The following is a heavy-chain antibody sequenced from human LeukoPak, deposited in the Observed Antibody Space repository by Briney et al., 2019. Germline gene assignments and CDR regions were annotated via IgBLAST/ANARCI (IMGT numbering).Heavy chain of an antibody. CDR2: IADDGGVK. D-gene: IGHD3-3*01. CDR1: GITFSRHG. CDR3: AREATWGEWYFDH. V-gene: IGHV3-30*03. J-gene: IGHJ4*02. Sequence: GRSLRLACVASGITFSRHGMDWVRQAPGKGLEWVAVIADDGGVKQYADSVKGRFTVSRDNSKSTLYLQMNGLSVEDTAIYYCAREATWGEWYFDHWGQGTPVTVSS.